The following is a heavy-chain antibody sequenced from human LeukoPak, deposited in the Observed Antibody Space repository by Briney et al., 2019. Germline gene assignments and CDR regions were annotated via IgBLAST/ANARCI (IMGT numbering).Heavy chain of an antibody. CDR2: ISYDGSNK. J-gene: IGHJ6*04. D-gene: IGHD3-10*01. CDR1: GFTFSSCA. V-gene: IGHV3-30-3*01. CDR3: ASIYGWGAPKQSGRAYYYKGMDV. Sequence: GGSLRLSCAASGFTFSSCAMHWVRQAPGKGLEWVAVISYDGSNKYYADSVKGRFTISRDNSKNTLYLQMNSLRAEDTAVYYWASIYGWGAPKQSGRAYYYKGMDVGGKGTRVTVPS.